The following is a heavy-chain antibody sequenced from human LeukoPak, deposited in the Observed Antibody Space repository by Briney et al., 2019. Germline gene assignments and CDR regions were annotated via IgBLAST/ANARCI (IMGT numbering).Heavy chain of an antibody. J-gene: IGHJ6*03. CDR2: ISTDGSMT. Sequence: GGSLRLSCAASGFTFNDYWMHWVRQTPGKGLVWVSRISTDGSMTSYADSVKGRFTISRDNDRESLYMEMKNLRPEDTALYYCVKSGGYYYMDAWGKGTTVIVSS. V-gene: IGHV3-74*01. CDR3: VKSGGYYYMDA. CDR1: GFTFNDYW. D-gene: IGHD3-10*01.